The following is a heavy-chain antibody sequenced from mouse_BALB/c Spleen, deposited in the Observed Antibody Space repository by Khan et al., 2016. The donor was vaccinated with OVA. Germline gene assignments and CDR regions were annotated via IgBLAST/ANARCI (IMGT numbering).Heavy chain of an antibody. Sequence: QVQLKQSGPGLVQPSQSLSITCTVSGFSLTSYSIHWVRQSPGKGLVWLGVMWSGGSTDYNAPFISRLSISNDNSKSQVFFKMNSLQVNDTALYYCGSRGYYYGRGAYFDYWGQGTLVTVSA. V-gene: IGHV2-2*02. CDR1: GFSLTSYS. J-gene: IGHJ3*01. D-gene: IGHD1-1*01. CDR2: MWSGGST. CDR3: GSRGYYYGRGAYFDY.